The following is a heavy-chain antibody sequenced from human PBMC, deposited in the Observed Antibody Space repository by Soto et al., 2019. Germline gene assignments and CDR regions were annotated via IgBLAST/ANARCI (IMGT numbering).Heavy chain of an antibody. D-gene: IGHD6-13*01. CDR2: MNPNRGNT. Sequence: QVQLVQSGAEVKKPGASVKVSCKASGYTFTSYDINWVRQATGQGLEGMGWMNPNRGNTGYAQKFQGRVTMTRNTSISTAYRELSRLRSEDTAVYYCARRGYSSSWYYYYYYGMDVWGQGTTVTVSS. CDR1: GYTFTSYD. J-gene: IGHJ6*02. V-gene: IGHV1-8*01. CDR3: ARRGYSSSWYYYYYYGMDV.